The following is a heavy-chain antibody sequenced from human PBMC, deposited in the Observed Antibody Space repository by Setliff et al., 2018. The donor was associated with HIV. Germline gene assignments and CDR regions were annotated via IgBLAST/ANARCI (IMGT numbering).Heavy chain of an antibody. V-gene: IGHV4-34*01. Sequence: SETLSLTCAVYGGSFSASYWSWIRQPPGKGLEWIGEINHSGSTTYNPSLKSRVTISVDTSKNHFSLKLSSVTAADTAVYYCANFLPDTAAAGPRFDYWGQGTLVTVSS. CDR3: ANFLPDTAAAGPRFDY. CDR2: INHSGST. CDR1: GGSFSASY. J-gene: IGHJ4*02. D-gene: IGHD6-13*01.